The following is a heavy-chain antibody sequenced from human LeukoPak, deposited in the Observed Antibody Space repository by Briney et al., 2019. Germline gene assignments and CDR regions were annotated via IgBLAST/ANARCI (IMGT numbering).Heavy chain of an antibody. J-gene: IGHJ4*02. V-gene: IGHV4-59*02. Sequence: PSETLSLTCTVSGASVNSYYWSWIRQPPGKGLEWIGNIYYSGSTNYNPSLKSRVTISVDTSKNQFSLKLSSVTAADTAVYYCARDTTTRDGYNFDYWGQGTLVTVSS. D-gene: IGHD5-24*01. CDR1: GASVNSYY. CDR3: ARDTTTRDGYNFDY. CDR2: IYYSGST.